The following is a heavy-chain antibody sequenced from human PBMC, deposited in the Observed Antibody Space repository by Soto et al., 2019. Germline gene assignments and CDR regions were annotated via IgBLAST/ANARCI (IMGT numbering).Heavy chain of an antibody. D-gene: IGHD2-15*01. CDR1: GFTFSSYW. V-gene: IGHV3-7*01. Sequence: PGGSLRLSXAASGFTFSSYWMSWVRQAPGKGLEWVANIKRDGSEKYYVDSVKGRFTISRDNAKNSLYLQMNSLRAEDTAVYYCARAGYCSGGSCRYFDYWGQGTLVTVSS. CDR2: IKRDGSEK. CDR3: ARAGYCSGGSCRYFDY. J-gene: IGHJ4*02.